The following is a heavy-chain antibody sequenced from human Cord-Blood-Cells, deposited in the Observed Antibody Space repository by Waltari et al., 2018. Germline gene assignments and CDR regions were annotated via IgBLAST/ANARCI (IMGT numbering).Heavy chain of an antibody. CDR1: GGSFSGYY. V-gene: IGHV4-34*01. J-gene: IGHJ6*02. CDR2: INHSGST. CDR3: ARGWRYCSSTSCYYYYGMDV. D-gene: IGHD2-2*01. Sequence: QVQLQQWGAGLLKPSETLSLTCAVYGGSFSGYYWSWIRQPPGKGLEWIGEINHSGSTNYNPSLKSRVTISVDTSKNQVSLKLSSVTAADTAVYYCARGWRYCSSTSCYYYYGMDVWGQGTTVTVSS.